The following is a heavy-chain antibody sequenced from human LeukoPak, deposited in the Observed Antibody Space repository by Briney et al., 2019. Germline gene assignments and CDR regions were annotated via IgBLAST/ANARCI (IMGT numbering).Heavy chain of an antibody. Sequence: MSSETLSLTCTVSGGSISSYYWSWIRQPPGKGLEWIGYIYYSGSTNYNPSLKSRVTISVDTSKNQFSLKLSSVTAADTAVYYCAREGGPRDEWLISNWGQGTLVTVSS. D-gene: IGHD6-19*01. CDR2: IYYSGST. CDR1: GGSISSYY. J-gene: IGHJ4*02. V-gene: IGHV4-59*01. CDR3: AREGGPRDEWLISN.